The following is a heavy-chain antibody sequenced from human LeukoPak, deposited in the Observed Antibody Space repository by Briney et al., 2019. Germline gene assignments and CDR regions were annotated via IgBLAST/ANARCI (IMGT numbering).Heavy chain of an antibody. J-gene: IGHJ3*02. V-gene: IGHV1-18*01. D-gene: IGHD1-26*01. CDR1: GYTFTSYG. Sequence: ASVKVSCKASGYTFTSYGISWVRQAPGQGLEWMGWISAYNGNTNYAQKLQGRVTMTTDTSTSTAYMELRSLRSDDTAVYYCARSGSYYVHRPNAFDIWGQGIMVTVSS. CDR3: ARSGSYYVHRPNAFDI. CDR2: ISAYNGNT.